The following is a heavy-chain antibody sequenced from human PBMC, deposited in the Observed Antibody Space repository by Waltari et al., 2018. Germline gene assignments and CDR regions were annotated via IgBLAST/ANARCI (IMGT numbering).Heavy chain of an antibody. V-gene: IGHV4-39*07. CDR1: GGSLSRRSYS. D-gene: IGHD6-19*01. CDR2: IYYSGST. J-gene: IGHJ4*02. CDR3: ARDPRYSSGSY. Sequence: QLQLQESGPGLVKPSETLSLTCTFSGGSLSRRSYSLGLIRQPPGTGLEWIGSIYYSGSTYYNPSLKSRVTISVDTSKNQFSLKLSSVTAADTAVYYCARDPRYSSGSYWGQGTLVTVSS.